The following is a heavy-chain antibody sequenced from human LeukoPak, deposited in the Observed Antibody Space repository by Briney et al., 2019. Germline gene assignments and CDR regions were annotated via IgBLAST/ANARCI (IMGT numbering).Heavy chain of an antibody. J-gene: IGHJ4*02. Sequence: SETLSLTCTVSGGSISSSSYYWGWIRQPPGKGLEWIGSIYYSGSTYYNPSLKSRVTISVDTSKNQFSLKLSSVTAADTAVYYCARQQSAGAFDYWGQGTLVTVSS. CDR1: GGSISSSSYY. CDR2: IYYSGST. D-gene: IGHD3-10*01. V-gene: IGHV4-39*01. CDR3: ARQQSAGAFDY.